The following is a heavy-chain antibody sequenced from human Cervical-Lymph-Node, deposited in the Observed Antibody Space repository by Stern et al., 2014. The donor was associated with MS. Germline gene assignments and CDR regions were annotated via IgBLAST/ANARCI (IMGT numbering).Heavy chain of an antibody. Sequence: EVHLVESGGGLVQPGRSLRLSCAASGFAFDDYVMYWVRQAPGKGLEWVSDISWNSRSIGYADSVKGRFTISRDNAKNSLYLQMDSLRVEDTAFYYCAKDVGIAEAFDLWGQGTMVTVSS. CDR3: AKDVGIAEAFDL. D-gene: IGHD7-27*01. J-gene: IGHJ3*01. V-gene: IGHV3-9*01. CDR1: GFAFDDYV. CDR2: ISWNSRSI.